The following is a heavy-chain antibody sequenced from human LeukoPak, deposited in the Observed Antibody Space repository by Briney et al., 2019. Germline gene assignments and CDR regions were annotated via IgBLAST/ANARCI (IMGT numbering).Heavy chain of an antibody. CDR1: GYTFTSYA. Sequence: ASVKVSCKASGYTFTSYAMHWVRQAPGQRLEWMGWINAGNGNTKYSQKFQGRVTITRDTSASTAYMELSSLRSEDTAAYYCARAAQSGSYSDYWGQGTLVTVSS. J-gene: IGHJ4*02. V-gene: IGHV1-3*01. CDR2: INAGNGNT. CDR3: ARAAQSGSYSDY. D-gene: IGHD1-26*01.